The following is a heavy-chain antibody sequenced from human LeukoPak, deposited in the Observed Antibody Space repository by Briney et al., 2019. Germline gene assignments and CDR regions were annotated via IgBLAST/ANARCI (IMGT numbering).Heavy chain of an antibody. CDR3: AREGWRNCSGGSCYDY. V-gene: IGHV1-18*01. CDR2: ISAYNGNT. J-gene: IGHJ4*02. CDR1: GYTFTSYG. D-gene: IGHD2-15*01. Sequence: ASVKVACKASGYTFTSYGISWVRQAPGQGLEWMGWISAYNGNTNYAQKLQGRVTMTTDTSTSTAYMELRSLRSDDTAVYYCAREGWRNCSGGSCYDYWGQGTLVTVSS.